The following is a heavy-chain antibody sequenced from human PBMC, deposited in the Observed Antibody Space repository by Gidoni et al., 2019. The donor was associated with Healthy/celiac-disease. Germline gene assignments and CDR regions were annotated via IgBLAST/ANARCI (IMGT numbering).Heavy chain of an antibody. Sequence: VQLQESGPGLVKPSQTLSLTCTVSGGSISSGGYYGSWIRQHPGKGLEWIGYIYYSGSTYYNPSLKSRVTISVDTSKNHFSLKLSSVTAADTAVYYCARMPSGGVVILCNDAFDIWGQGTMVTVSS. CDR1: GGSISSGGYY. D-gene: IGHD3-3*01. V-gene: IGHV4-31*03. CDR3: ARMPSGGVVILCNDAFDI. CDR2: IYYSGST. J-gene: IGHJ3*02.